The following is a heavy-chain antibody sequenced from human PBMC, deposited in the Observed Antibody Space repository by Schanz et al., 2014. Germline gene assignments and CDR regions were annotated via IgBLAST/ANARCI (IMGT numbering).Heavy chain of an antibody. Sequence: VQLVESGGGVVQPGRSLRLSCAASGFTFSSYAMSWVRQAPGKGLEWVSAISGSGGNTYYADSVKGRFTISRDNSKYTVYLQMNSLRADDTAVYYCAKGPYYYYYMDVWGNGTTVTVSS. CDR1: GFTFSSYA. CDR2: ISGSGGNT. CDR3: AKGPYYYYYMDV. V-gene: IGHV3-23*04. J-gene: IGHJ6*03.